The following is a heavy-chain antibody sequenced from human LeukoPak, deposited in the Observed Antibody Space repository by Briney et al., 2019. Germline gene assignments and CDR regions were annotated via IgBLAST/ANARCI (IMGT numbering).Heavy chain of an antibody. Sequence: GASVKVSCKASGGTFSSYAISWVRQAPGQGLEWMGRIIPILGIATYAQKFQGRVTITADKSTSTAYMELSSLRSEDTAVYYCARSKYCNSTSCYYFDYWGQGTLVTVSS. CDR1: GGTFSSYA. J-gene: IGHJ4*02. V-gene: IGHV1-69*04. CDR3: ARSKYCNSTSCYYFDY. D-gene: IGHD2-2*01. CDR2: IIPILGIA.